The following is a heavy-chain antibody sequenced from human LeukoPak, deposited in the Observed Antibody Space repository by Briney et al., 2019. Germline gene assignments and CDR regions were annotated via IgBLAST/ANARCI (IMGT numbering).Heavy chain of an antibody. CDR1: GYSISSSYY. Sequence: PSETLSLTCTVSGYSISSSYYWGWIRQPPGKGLEWIGNIYRSGSTYYNPSLKSRVTFSVDTSKNQFSLKLSSVTAADTAVYFCARGGSMDVWGQGTTVTVSS. J-gene: IGHJ6*02. CDR3: ARGGSMDV. V-gene: IGHV4-38-2*02. CDR2: IYRSGST.